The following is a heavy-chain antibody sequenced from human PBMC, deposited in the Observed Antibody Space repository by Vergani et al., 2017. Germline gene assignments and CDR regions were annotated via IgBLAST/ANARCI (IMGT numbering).Heavy chain of an antibody. J-gene: IGHJ4*02. CDR1: GGSISSGDYY. Sequence: QVQLQESGPGLVKPSQTLSLTCTVSGGSISSGDYYWSWIRQPPGKGLEWIGYIFSSGTTNYNPSFKNRVTMSVDTSKNQFSLKLNSVTAADTAVYYCARGSRAEGGSGPDKWGQGTLVTVSS. CDR3: ARGSRAEGGSGPDK. CDR2: IFSSGTT. V-gene: IGHV4-30-4*01. D-gene: IGHD6-13*01.